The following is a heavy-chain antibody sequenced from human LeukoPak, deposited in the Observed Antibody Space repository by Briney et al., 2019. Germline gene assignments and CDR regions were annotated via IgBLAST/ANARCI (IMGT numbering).Heavy chain of an antibody. D-gene: IGHD3-10*01. CDR2: IKQDGSEK. CDR1: GFTFSSHW. V-gene: IGHV3-7*05. Sequence: PGGSLRLSCAASGFTFSSHWMSWVRQAPGKGLEWVANIKQDGSEKYYVDSVGGRFTISRDNAKNSLSLQMNCLRAEDTAVYFCARDFGPHDYWGQGTLVTVSS. J-gene: IGHJ4*02. CDR3: ARDFGPHDY.